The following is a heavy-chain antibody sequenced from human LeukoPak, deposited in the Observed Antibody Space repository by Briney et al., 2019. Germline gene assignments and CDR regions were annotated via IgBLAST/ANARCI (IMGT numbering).Heavy chain of an antibody. Sequence: PGGSLRLSCAASGFTFSSYGMNWVRQAPGKGLEWVAVIWYDGSNTYYADSVKGRFTISRDNSKSTLYLQMDSLRVEDTAVYYCARSPMITFGGVIVPGYYFDYWGQGALVTVSS. V-gene: IGHV3-33*01. CDR2: IWYDGSNT. CDR3: ARSPMITFGGVIVPGYYFDY. CDR1: GFTFSSYG. D-gene: IGHD3-16*02. J-gene: IGHJ4*02.